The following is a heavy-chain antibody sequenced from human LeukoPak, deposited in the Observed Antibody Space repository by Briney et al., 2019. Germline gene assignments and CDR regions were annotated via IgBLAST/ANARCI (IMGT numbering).Heavy chain of an antibody. Sequence: ASVKVSCKASGYTFTGYYMHWVRQAPGQGLEWMGWINPNSGGTNYAQKFQGRVTMTRNTSISTAYMELSSLRSEDTAVYYCARYYGDYGTLFDYWGQGTLVTVSS. CDR2: INPNSGGT. CDR3: ARYYGDYGTLFDY. CDR1: GYTFTGYY. V-gene: IGHV1-2*02. J-gene: IGHJ4*02. D-gene: IGHD4-17*01.